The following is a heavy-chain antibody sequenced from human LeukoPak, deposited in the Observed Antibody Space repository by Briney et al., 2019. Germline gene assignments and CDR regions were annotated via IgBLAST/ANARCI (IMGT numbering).Heavy chain of an antibody. J-gene: IGHJ5*02. CDR1: GGSISSYY. CDR3: ASHAGSSWSNWFDP. V-gene: IGHV4-59*01. D-gene: IGHD6-13*01. CDR2: IYYSGST. Sequence: SETLSLTCTVSGGSISSYYWSWIRQPPGKGLEWIGYIYYSGSTNYNPSLKSRVTISVDTSKNQFSLKLSSVTAADTAVYYCASHAGSSWSNWFDPWGQGTLVTVSS.